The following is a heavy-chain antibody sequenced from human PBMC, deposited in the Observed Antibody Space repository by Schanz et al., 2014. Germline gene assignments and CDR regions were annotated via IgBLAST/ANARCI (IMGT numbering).Heavy chain of an antibody. Sequence: QVQLVQSGAEVKKPGASVTVSCKASGYDFHIYAYSWVRQAPGQGLEWMGWISAYNGHTDYAQKLQGRVTMTTDTSTGTAYMELRSLRSDDTAVYYCARDRRRYCSTASCLHDNWFDPWGQGTLVIVSS. CDR1: GYDFHIYA. D-gene: IGHD2-2*01. V-gene: IGHV1-18*01. CDR3: ARDRRRYCSTASCLHDNWFDP. J-gene: IGHJ5*02. CDR2: ISAYNGHT.